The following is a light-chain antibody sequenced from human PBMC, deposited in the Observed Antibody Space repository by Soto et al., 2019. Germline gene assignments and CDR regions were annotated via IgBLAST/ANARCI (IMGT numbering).Light chain of an antibody. CDR1: SSDVGGYNY. CDR3: CSYTSISTSAV. Sequence: QSVLTQPASVSGSPGQSITISCTGTSSDVGGYNYVSWYQQHPGKAPKLIIYEVSDRPSGVSNRFSGSKSGNTASLTISGLQTEDEADYYCCSYTSISTSAVFGGETKLTVL. V-gene: IGLV2-14*01. J-gene: IGLJ2*01. CDR2: EVS.